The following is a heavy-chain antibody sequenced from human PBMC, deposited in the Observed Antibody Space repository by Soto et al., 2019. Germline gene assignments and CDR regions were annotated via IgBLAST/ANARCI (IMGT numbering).Heavy chain of an antibody. CDR2: INPNSGAT. CDR1: GYTFTGYF. J-gene: IGHJ5*02. CDR3: ARGGGTILAPLP. Sequence: QVQLVQSGAEVKKPGASVKVSCMASGYTFTGYFMHWVRQAPGQGLEWMGWINPNSGATKYAQKFQGRVTLSRDTSSRTADMELSGLRSDDTAVYYCARGGGTILAPLPWGQGTLVTVSS. D-gene: IGHD3-3*01. V-gene: IGHV1-2*02.